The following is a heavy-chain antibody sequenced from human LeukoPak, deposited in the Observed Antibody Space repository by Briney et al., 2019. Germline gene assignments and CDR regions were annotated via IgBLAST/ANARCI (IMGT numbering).Heavy chain of an antibody. Sequence: ASVKVSCKASGGTFSSYAISWVRQAPGQGLEWMGGIIPIFGTANYAQKFQGRVTITADKSTSTAYMELSSLRSEDTAVYYCARTCALSGGSCYSVYYYYGMDVWGKGTTVTVSS. CDR2: IIPIFGTA. CDR3: ARTCALSGGSCYSVYYYYGMDV. J-gene: IGHJ6*04. V-gene: IGHV1-69*06. D-gene: IGHD2-15*01. CDR1: GGTFSSYA.